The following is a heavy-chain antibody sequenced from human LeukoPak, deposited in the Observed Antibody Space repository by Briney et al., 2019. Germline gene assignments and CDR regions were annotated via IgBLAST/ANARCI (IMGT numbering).Heavy chain of an antibody. CDR3: ARGGVAAKYYFDS. J-gene: IGHJ4*02. D-gene: IGHD3-10*01. CDR1: GGSISPLS. CDR2: IYYSGTT. V-gene: IGHV4-59*11. Sequence: SETLSLTCTASGGSISPLSWSWIRQPPGKGLEFIGYIYYSGTTNYNPSPKSRVTLSVDTSKNQFTLKLSSVTAADTAVYYGARGGVAAKYYFDSWGQGTLVTVSS.